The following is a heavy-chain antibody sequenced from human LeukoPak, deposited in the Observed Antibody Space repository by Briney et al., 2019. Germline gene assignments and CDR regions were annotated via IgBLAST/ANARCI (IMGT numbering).Heavy chain of an antibody. D-gene: IGHD5-18*01. Sequence: GGSLRLSCAASGFTFSSYGMHWVRQAPGKGLEWVAVISYDGSNKYYADSVKGRFTISRDNSKNTLYLQMNSLRAEDTAVYYCAKGGRRIQLWWSFDYWSQGTLVTVSS. V-gene: IGHV3-30*18. CDR3: AKGGRRIQLWWSFDY. CDR1: GFTFSSYG. CDR2: ISYDGSNK. J-gene: IGHJ4*02.